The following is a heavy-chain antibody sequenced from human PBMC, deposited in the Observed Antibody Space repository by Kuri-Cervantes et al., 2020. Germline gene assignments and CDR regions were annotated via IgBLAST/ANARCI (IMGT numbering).Heavy chain of an antibody. V-gene: IGHV3-7*01. D-gene: IGHD2-2*01. CDR1: GFTFSSYW. CDR2: IKQDGSEK. J-gene: IGHJ6*02. Sequence: GGSLRLSCAASGFTFSSYWVSWVRQAPGKGLEWVANIKQDGSEKYYVDSVKGRFTISRDNAKNSLYLQMNSLRAEDTAVYYCAKDQEGQYCSSTSCPSGADGMDVWGQGTTVTVSS. CDR3: AKDQEGQYCSSTSCPSGADGMDV.